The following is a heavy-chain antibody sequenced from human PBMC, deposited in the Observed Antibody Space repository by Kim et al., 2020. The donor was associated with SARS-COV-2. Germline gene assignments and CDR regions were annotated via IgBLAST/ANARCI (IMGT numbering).Heavy chain of an antibody. Sequence: GGSLRLSCAASGFTFSSYAMSWVRQAPGKGLEWVSAISSSGGSTYYADSVKDRFTISGDNSKNTLYLQMNSLRAEDTAVYYCAKAGWGNGYDSCMDVWGQGTTVTVSS. CDR2: ISSSGGST. J-gene: IGHJ6*02. CDR3: AKAGWGNGYDSCMDV. CDR1: GFTFSSYA. V-gene: IGHV3-23*01. D-gene: IGHD5-12*01.